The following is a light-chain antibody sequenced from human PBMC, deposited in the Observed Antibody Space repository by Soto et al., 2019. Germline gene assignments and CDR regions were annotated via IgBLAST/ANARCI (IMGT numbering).Light chain of an antibody. V-gene: IGLV1-40*01. Sequence: QSVLTQPPSVSGAPGQRVTISCTGSSSNIGAGYDVHWYQQLPGTAPKLLIYGNSNRPSGVPDRFSGSKSGTSASLAITGLQAEDEADYYCQSYDSLPHVVFGGGTKLTVL. CDR1: SSNIGAGYD. CDR2: GNS. CDR3: QSYDSLPHVV. J-gene: IGLJ2*01.